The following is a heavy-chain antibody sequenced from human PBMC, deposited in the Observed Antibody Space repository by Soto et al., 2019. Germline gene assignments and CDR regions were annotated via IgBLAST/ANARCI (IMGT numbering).Heavy chain of an antibody. D-gene: IGHD3-16*01. CDR3: AREEKQLSRYGGDFDY. CDR2: IYYIGTT. Sequence: PSETLSLTCSVSDGSVNSGNYYWSWIRQPPGKGLEWIGHIYYIGTTDYNPSLKSRVTISVDTSKNQFSLKVTSVTAADTAVYFCAREEKQLSRYGGDFDYWGQGILFTVSS. CDR1: DGSVNSGNYY. V-gene: IGHV4-61*01. J-gene: IGHJ4*02.